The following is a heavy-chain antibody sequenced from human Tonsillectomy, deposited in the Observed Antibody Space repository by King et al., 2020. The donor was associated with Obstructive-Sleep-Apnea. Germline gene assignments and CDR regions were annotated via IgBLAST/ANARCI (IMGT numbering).Heavy chain of an antibody. D-gene: IGHD3-10*01. Sequence: VQLVESGGGLVQPGGSLRLSCASSGFTVSSNYMSWVRQAPGKGLEWVSVIYSGGSTYYADSVKGRFTISRDNSKNTLDLQMNSLRAEDTAVYYCARDRDYHGMDVWGQGTTVTVSS. CDR1: GFTVSSNY. V-gene: IGHV3-66*01. CDR2: IYSGGST. J-gene: IGHJ6*02. CDR3: ARDRDYHGMDV.